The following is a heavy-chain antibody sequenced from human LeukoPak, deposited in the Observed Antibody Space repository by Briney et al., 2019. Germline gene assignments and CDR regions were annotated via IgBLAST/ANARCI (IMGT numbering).Heavy chain of an antibody. D-gene: IGHD2-21*02. CDR2: IKQDGGEE. CDR1: GFTFSHYW. CDR3: AAGFEGGDCC. V-gene: IGHV3-7*01. Sequence: GGSLRLSCAASGFTFSHYWMSWVRQAPGKGLEWVANIKQDGGEEYYVDSVKGRFTISRDNAKNSLYLQMNSLRAEDTAVYYCAAGFEGGDCCWGQGTLVTVFS. J-gene: IGHJ4*02.